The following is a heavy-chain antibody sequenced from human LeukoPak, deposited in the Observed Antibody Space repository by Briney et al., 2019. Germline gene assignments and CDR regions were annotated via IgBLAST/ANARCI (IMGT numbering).Heavy chain of an antibody. D-gene: IGHD3-10*01. CDR1: GDSVSSNSAA. J-gene: IGHJ4*02. CDR2: TYYRSKWYN. CDR3: ARDRKPPYYYGSGSYGGFDY. V-gene: IGHV6-1*01. Sequence: SQTLSFTCAISGDSVSSNSAAWNWIRQSPSRGLEWLGRTYYRSKWYNDYAVSVKSRITINPDTSKNQFSLQLSSVTPEDTAVYYCARDRKPPYYYGSGSYGGFDYWGQGTLVTVSS.